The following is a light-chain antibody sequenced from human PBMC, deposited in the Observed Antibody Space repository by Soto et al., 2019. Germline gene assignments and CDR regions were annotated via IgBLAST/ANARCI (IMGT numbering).Light chain of an antibody. J-gene: IGLJ1*01. CDR3: SSYKGSSTYV. CDR2: EVS. Sequence: QSALTQPASVSGSPGQSITISCTGTSFDVGAYNNVSWYQQHPGKAPKLMIYEVSNRPSGVSNRFSGSKSGNTASLTISGLQAEDEADYYCSSYKGSSTYVFGTGTKLTVL. CDR1: SFDVGAYNN. V-gene: IGLV2-14*01.